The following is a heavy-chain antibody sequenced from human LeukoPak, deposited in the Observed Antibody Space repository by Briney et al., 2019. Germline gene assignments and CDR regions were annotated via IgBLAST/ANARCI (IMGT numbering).Heavy chain of an antibody. CDR2: ISGSGGST. V-gene: IGHV3-23*01. D-gene: IGHD5-12*01. CDR1: GFTFSSYG. Sequence: PGGSLRLSCAASGFTFSSYGMSWVRQAPGKGLEWVSAISGSGGSTYYADSVKGRFTISRDNSKNTLYLQMNSLRAEDTAVYYCAKPRVVATVYFDYWGQGTLVTVSS. J-gene: IGHJ4*02. CDR3: AKPRVVATVYFDY.